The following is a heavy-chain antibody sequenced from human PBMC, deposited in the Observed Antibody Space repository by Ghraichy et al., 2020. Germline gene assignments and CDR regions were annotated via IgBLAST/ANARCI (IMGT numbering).Heavy chain of an antibody. D-gene: IGHD2-21*02. J-gene: IGHJ3*02. CDR1: GFTFSSYG. Sequence: LSLTCAASGFTFSSYGMHWVRQAPGKGLEWVAVISYDGSNKYYADSVKGRFTISRDNSKNTLYLQMNSLRAEDTAVYYCARGSIVVVTDDAFDIWGQGTMVTVSS. V-gene: IGHV3-30*03. CDR2: ISYDGSNK. CDR3: ARGSIVVVTDDAFDI.